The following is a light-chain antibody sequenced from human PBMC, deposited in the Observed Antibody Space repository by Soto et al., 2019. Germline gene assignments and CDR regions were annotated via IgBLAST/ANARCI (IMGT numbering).Light chain of an antibody. V-gene: IGKV1-9*01. CDR2: GAS. CDR1: QGISTY. J-gene: IGKJ2*01. Sequence: DIQLTQSPSFLSASVGDRVTITCRASQGISTYLAWYLQRPGKAPKLLIYGASTLQSGVPSRFSGSGSGTEFTLTSSSLEAEDFGTYYCQQLNSDWYAFGQGTKLEIK. CDR3: QQLNSDWYA.